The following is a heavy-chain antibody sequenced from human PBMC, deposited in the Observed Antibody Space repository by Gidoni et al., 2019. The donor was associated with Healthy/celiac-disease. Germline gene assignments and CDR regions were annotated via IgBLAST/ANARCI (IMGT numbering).Heavy chain of an antibody. Sequence: QVQLVESGGGVVQPGRSLRLSCAASGFTFSSYGMHWVRQAPGKGLEWVAVIWYDGSNKYYADSVKGRFTISRDNSKNTLYLQMNSLRAEDTAVYYCARDPPSYYYEPGYYFDYWGQGTLVTVSS. V-gene: IGHV3-33*01. CDR2: IWYDGSNK. CDR3: ARDPPSYYYEPGYYFDY. CDR1: GFTFSSYG. J-gene: IGHJ4*02. D-gene: IGHD3-22*01.